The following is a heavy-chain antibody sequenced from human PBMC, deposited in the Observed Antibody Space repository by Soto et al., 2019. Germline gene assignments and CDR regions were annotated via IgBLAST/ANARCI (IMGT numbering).Heavy chain of an antibody. J-gene: IGHJ3*02. CDR2: ISYDGSNK. CDR3: ASWRCSGGSCYSGLAGAFDI. V-gene: IGHV3-30-3*01. CDR1: GFTFSSYA. Sequence: QVQLVESGGGVVQPGRSLRLSCAASGFTFSSYAMHWVRQAPGKGLEWVAVISYDGSNKYYADSVKGRFTISRDNSKNTLYLKMNSLRAEDTAVYYCASWRCSGGSCYSGLAGAFDIWGQGTMVTVSS. D-gene: IGHD2-15*01.